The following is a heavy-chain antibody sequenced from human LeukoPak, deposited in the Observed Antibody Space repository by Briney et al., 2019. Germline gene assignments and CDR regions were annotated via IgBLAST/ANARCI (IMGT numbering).Heavy chain of an antibody. Sequence: GGSLRLSCAASEFNFKIYWMSWVRQAPGKGLEWVANIKHDGSEKYYVDSVKGRFTISRDNAKKSLYLQMNSLRAEDTAVYYCARRDHGDYGEEYWGQGTLVTVSS. J-gene: IGHJ4*02. CDR2: IKHDGSEK. CDR3: ARRDHGDYGEEY. D-gene: IGHD4-17*01. CDR1: EFNFKIYW. V-gene: IGHV3-7*01.